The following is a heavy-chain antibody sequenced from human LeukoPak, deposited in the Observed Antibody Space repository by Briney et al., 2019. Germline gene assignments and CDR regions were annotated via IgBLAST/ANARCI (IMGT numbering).Heavy chain of an antibody. J-gene: IGHJ4*02. CDR2: ISYDGSNK. Sequence: GGSLRLSCAASGFTFSSYGMHWVRQAPGKGLEWVAVISYDGSNKYYADSVKGRFTISRDNSKNTLYLQMNGLRAEDTAVYYCAKLVVAATPLDYWGQGTLVTVSS. D-gene: IGHD2-15*01. V-gene: IGHV3-30*18. CDR3: AKLVVAATPLDY. CDR1: GFTFSSYG.